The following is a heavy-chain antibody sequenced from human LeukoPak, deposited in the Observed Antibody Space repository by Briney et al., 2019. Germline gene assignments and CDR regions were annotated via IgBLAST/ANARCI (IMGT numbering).Heavy chain of an antibody. Sequence: QPGGSLRLSCAASGFTFSSYWMSWVRQAPGKGLEWVANIKQDGSEKYYVDSVKGRFTISRDNAKNSLYLQMNSLRAEDTAVYYCARALEYSSGWFASWGQGTLVTVSS. V-gene: IGHV3-7*01. CDR3: ARALEYSSGWFAS. CDR1: GFTFSSYW. CDR2: IKQDGSEK. D-gene: IGHD6-19*01. J-gene: IGHJ5*02.